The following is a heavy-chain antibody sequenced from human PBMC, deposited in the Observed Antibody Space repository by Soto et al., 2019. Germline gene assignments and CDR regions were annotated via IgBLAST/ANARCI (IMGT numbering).Heavy chain of an antibody. V-gene: IGHV3-7*01. J-gene: IGHJ5*02. Sequence: GSQRLPGASSGFTLSRYCMSLDRKAPGSGLEWVANIKQDGSEKCYGDSVKGRFTISRDNAKNSLYLQMNSLSAEDTAVYYCARVHIVVIPAAIHWFDPWGQGTLVPVSS. CDR3: ARVHIVVIPAAIHWFDP. CDR1: GFTLSRYC. CDR2: IKQDGSEK. D-gene: IGHD2-2*01.